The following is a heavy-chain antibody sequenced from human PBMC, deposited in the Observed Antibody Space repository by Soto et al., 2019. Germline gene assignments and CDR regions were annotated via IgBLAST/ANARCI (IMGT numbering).Heavy chain of an antibody. Sequence: TLSLTWTVSGGSVTSVWYYWSWIRQHPGKGLEWIGYIYYSGGTYYNPSLNSRVTISVDTSKNQFSLKLTSVTAADTAVYYCARSILTGFYAYFDYWGQGTLVTVSS. J-gene: IGHJ4*02. D-gene: IGHD3-9*01. CDR1: GGSVTSVWYY. CDR3: ARSILTGFYAYFDY. CDR2: IYYSGGT. V-gene: IGHV4-31*02.